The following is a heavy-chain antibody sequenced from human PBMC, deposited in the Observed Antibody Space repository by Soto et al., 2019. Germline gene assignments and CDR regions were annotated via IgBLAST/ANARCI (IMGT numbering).Heavy chain of an antibody. D-gene: IGHD3-3*01. Sequence: GGSLRLSCAASGFTFSGSAMHWVRQASGKGLEWVGRIRSKANSYATAYAASVKGRFSISRDDSKNTAYLNMNSLKTEDTAVYDCTRLDGMTIFGVDGQADPGGQGTLVTVSS. CDR2: IRSKANSYAT. J-gene: IGHJ5*02. CDR1: GFTFSGSA. CDR3: TRLDGMTIFGVDGQADP. V-gene: IGHV3-73*01.